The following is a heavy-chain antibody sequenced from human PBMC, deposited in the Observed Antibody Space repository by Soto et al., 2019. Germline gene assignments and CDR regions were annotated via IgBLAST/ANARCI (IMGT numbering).Heavy chain of an antibody. CDR2: ISKDGSKK. D-gene: IGHD3-10*01. Sequence: QVQLVESGGGVVQPGRSLRLSCAASGFMFSGFGMHWVRQAPGKGLQWVAGISKDGSKKYYADSVKGQFTISRDNSKKTLYLQMNSLRAEDTAVYYCANPSGYYFGLGSHDEASDMWGQGTGVTVFS. J-gene: IGHJ3*02. CDR1: GFMFSGFG. V-gene: IGHV3-30*18. CDR3: ANPSGYYFGLGSHDEASDM.